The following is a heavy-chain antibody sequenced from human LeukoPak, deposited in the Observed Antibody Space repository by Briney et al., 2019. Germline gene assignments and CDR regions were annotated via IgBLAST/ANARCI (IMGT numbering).Heavy chain of an antibody. V-gene: IGHV3-30-3*01. CDR3: AKDPRAARPSRHYYYMDV. CDR2: ISYDGSNK. D-gene: IGHD6-6*01. CDR1: GFTFSSYA. J-gene: IGHJ6*03. Sequence: GGSLRLSCAASGFTFSSYAMHWVRQAPGKGLEWVAVISYDGSNKYYADSVKGRFTISRDNSKNTLYLQMNSLRAEDTAVYYCAKDPRAARPSRHYYYMDVWGKGTTVTVSS.